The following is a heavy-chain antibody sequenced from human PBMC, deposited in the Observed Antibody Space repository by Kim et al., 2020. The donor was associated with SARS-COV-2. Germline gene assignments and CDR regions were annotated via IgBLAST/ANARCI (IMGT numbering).Heavy chain of an antibody. J-gene: IGHJ6*02. CDR3: ARHVWPRGMDV. V-gene: IGHV4-39*01. D-gene: IGHD2-8*01. CDR2: VYYTGST. CDR1: DASISNTDYY. Sequence: SETLSLTCTVSDASISNTDYYWGWFRQPPAKGLDWIGTVYYTGSTYYNPSLKSRVTMSADTSRNQFSLKLRSVTAADAALYYCARHVWPRGMDVWGQGTT.